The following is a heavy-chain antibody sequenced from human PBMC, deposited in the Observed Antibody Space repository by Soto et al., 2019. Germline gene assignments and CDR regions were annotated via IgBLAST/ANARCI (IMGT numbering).Heavy chain of an antibody. CDR1: GFTLSSYW. J-gene: IGHJ4*02. CDR3: ARWTTVTTLFDY. D-gene: IGHD4-17*01. Sequence: PGGALRLPFAASGFTLSSYWKHWGRQAPGKGLVWVSRINSDGSSTSYADSVKGRFTISRDNAKNTLYLQMNSLRAEDTAVYYCARWTTVTTLFDYSGQGTLVTVS. CDR2: INSDGSST. V-gene: IGHV3-74*01.